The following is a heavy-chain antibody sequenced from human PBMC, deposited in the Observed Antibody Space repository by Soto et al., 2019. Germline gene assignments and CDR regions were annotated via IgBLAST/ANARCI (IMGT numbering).Heavy chain of an antibody. Sequence: XXTLSLNFPVSGGSISSYYSRWFLQPPGKGLEWIGYIYYSGSTYYNPSLKSRVTISVDTPKNQFSLKLSSVTAAETAVYYCARAQWLSADYYYYCMDVWGQGTTVTVSS. CDR3: ARAQWLSADYYYYCMDV. D-gene: IGHD6-19*01. CDR2: IYYSGST. J-gene: IGHJ6*02. V-gene: IGHV4-59*06. CDR1: GGSISSYY.